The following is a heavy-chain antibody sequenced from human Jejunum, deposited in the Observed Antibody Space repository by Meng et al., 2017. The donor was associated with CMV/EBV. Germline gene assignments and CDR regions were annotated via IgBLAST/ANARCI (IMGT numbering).Heavy chain of an antibody. CDR2: INHSGST. V-gene: IGHV4-34*01. Sequence: QVQLQQWVAGLLKPSETLSLPCGVYGGSFSSYYWSWIRQPPGKGLEWIAEINHSGSTNYNPSLKSRVTISLDTSNSHFSLKLTSVTAADTAVYFCARGGGDPIRGVLPFDYWGQGTLVTVSS. J-gene: IGHJ4*02. D-gene: IGHD2-21*01. CDR3: ARGGGDPIRGVLPFDY. CDR1: GGSFSSYY.